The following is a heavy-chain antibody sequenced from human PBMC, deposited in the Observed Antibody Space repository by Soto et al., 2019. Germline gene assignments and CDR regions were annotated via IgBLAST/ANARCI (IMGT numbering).Heavy chain of an antibody. J-gene: IGHJ1*01. CDR1: GFTFSDFY. V-gene: IGHV3-11*01. D-gene: IGHD6-19*01. CDR3: ATCRPRITVDGEYSRH. CDR2: ISTSGSSL. Sequence: QVQLVESGGGLVKPGGALRLSCSVSGFTFSDFYMSWIRQAPGKGLEWLACISTSGSSLNYADSVKGRFTSSRDNDKNSLSMQMKHMRAEDTAVYYLATCRPRITVDGEYSRHWGQGTLVTVSS.